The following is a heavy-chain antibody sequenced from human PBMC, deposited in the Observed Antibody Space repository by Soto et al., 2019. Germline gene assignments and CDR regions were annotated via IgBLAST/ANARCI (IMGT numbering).Heavy chain of an antibody. D-gene: IGHD2-15*01. CDR3: ANGIGRSLDF. CDR2: ISSDGSIK. Sequence: QVQLVESGGGVVQPGRSLRLSCAASGFTFSAYGMHWVRQAPGKGLEWVAVISSDGSIKYYADSVKGRFTISRDNSKNTLDLQMNSLRADDTAVYYCANGIGRSLDFWGQGTLVTVSS. J-gene: IGHJ4*02. V-gene: IGHV3-30*18. CDR1: GFTFSAYG.